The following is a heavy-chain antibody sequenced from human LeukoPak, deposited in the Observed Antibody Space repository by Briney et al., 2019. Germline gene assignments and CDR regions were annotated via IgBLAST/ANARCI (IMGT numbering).Heavy chain of an antibody. V-gene: IGHV1-18*01. Sequence: GASVKVSCKASGYTFTSYGISWVRQAPGQGLEWMGWISAYNGNTKYAQKLQGRVTMTTDTSTSTAYMELRSLRSDDTALYYCAREEDRHIAAAGNGPPYFDYWGQGTLVTVSS. J-gene: IGHJ4*02. CDR2: ISAYNGNT. CDR3: AREEDRHIAAAGNGPPYFDY. CDR1: GYTFTSYG. D-gene: IGHD6-13*01.